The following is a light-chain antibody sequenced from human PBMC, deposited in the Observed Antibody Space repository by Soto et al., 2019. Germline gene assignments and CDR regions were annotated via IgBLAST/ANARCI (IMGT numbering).Light chain of an antibody. CDR2: KAS. CDR3: QQYNTYPLT. Sequence: DIQMTQSPSSLSASLGDRVTITCRASQSINDWLAWYQQKPGKAPNLLIYKASSLQSGVPSRFSGSGSGTEFTLTITRLQPDDFATYYCQQYNTYPLTFGGGTKVDIK. J-gene: IGKJ4*01. V-gene: IGKV1-5*03. CDR1: QSINDW.